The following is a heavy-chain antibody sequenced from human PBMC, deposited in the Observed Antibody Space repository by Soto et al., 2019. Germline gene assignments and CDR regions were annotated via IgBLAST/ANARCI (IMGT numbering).Heavy chain of an antibody. Sequence: QPQLQQWGAGLVKPSETLSLTCAVSGTSFSDYYWLWIRQPPGKGLEWIGEINQSGSTNYNPSPKSRVTISVDTSKNQFSLNLCSVTAADTAVYFCARERMVVMEYHSYGMDVWGQGTTVTVSS. V-gene: IGHV4-34*01. CDR1: GTSFSDYY. CDR2: INQSGST. D-gene: IGHD2-15*01. J-gene: IGHJ6*01. CDR3: ARERMVVMEYHSYGMDV.